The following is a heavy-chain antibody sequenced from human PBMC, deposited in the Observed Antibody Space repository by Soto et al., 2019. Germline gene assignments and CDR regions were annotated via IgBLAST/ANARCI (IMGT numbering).Heavy chain of an antibody. CDR2: MNPNSGNT. Sequence: ASVKVSCKASGYTFTSYDINWVRQATGHGLEWMGWMNPNSGNTGYAQKFQGRVTMTRNTSISTAYMELSSLRSEDTAVYYCARGGPRFGVVTPIYYYYYMDVWGKGTTVTVSS. D-gene: IGHD3-3*01. J-gene: IGHJ6*03. CDR3: ARGGPRFGVVTPIYYYYYMDV. V-gene: IGHV1-8*01. CDR1: GYTFTSYD.